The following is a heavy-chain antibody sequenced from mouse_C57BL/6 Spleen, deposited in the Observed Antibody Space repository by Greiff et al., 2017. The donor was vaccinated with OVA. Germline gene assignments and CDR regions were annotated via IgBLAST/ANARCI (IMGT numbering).Heavy chain of an antibody. CDR2: ISSGSSTI. CDR3: ARTVVASYYYAMDY. J-gene: IGHJ4*01. D-gene: IGHD1-1*01. Sequence: DVKLVESGGGLVKPGGSLKLSCAASGFTFSDYGMHWVRQAPEKGLEWVAYISSGSSTIYYADTVKGRFTISRDNAKNTLFLQMTSLRSEDTAMYYCARTVVASYYYAMDYWGQGTSVTVSS. CDR1: GFTFSDYG. V-gene: IGHV5-17*01.